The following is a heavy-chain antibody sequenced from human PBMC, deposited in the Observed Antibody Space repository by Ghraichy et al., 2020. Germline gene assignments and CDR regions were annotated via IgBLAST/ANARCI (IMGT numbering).Heavy chain of an antibody. CDR3: ARDPYSGSDKAFDI. Sequence: SETLSLTCTVSGGSISSGGYYWSWIRQHPGKGLEWIGYIYYSGSTYYNPSLKSRVTISVDTSKNQFSLKLSSVTAADTAVYYCARDPYSGSDKAFDIWGQGTMVTVSS. J-gene: IGHJ3*02. V-gene: IGHV4-31*03. D-gene: IGHD1-26*01. CDR1: GGSISSGGYY. CDR2: IYYSGST.